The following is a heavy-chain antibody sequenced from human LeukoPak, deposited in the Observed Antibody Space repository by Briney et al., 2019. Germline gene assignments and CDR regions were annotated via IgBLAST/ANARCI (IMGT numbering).Heavy chain of an antibody. CDR2: SYCSGSN. CDR1: GGSISSGGYS. V-gene: IGHV4-30-4*07. Sequence: SETLSLTCAVSGGSISSGGYSWSWMRQPPGKGLEWFGYSYCSGSNYDNPSLKSRVTISVDTSKNQFSLKLSSVTAADTAVYYCARGTGIAVAGLMYYFDYWGQGTLVTVSS. CDR3: ARGTGIAVAGLMYYFDY. J-gene: IGHJ4*02. D-gene: IGHD6-19*01.